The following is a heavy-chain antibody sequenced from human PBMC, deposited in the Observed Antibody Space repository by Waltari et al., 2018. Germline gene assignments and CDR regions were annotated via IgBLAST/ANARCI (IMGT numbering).Heavy chain of an antibody. Sequence: QVQLQQWGAGLLKPSETLSLTCAVYGGSFSGYYWSWIRQPPGKGLEWLGEINHSGSTSYDPSLKSRVTISVDTSKNRCALKLSSVTAADTAVYYGARVGDVVVTASDAFDIWGQGTMVTVSS. CDR1: GGSFSGYY. V-gene: IGHV4-34*01. CDR2: INHSGST. D-gene: IGHD2-21*02. J-gene: IGHJ3*02. CDR3: ARVGDVVVTASDAFDI.